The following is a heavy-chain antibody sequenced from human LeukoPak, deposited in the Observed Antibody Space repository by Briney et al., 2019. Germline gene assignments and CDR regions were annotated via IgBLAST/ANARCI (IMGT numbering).Heavy chain of an antibody. CDR3: ASMVQGP. CDR1: GGSFSGYY. D-gene: IGHD3-10*01. CDR2: INHSGST. J-gene: IGHJ5*02. V-gene: IGHV4-34*01. Sequence: SETLSLTCAVYGGSFSGYYWSWIRQPPGKGLEWIGEINHSGSTNYNPSLKSRVTISVDTSKNQFSLKLSPVTAADTAVYYCASMVQGPWGQGTLVTVSS.